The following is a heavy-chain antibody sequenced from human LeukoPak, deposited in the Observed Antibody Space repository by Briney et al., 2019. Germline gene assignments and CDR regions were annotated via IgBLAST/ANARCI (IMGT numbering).Heavy chain of an antibody. CDR2: ISYSGDT. CDR1: GYSISNSNL. D-gene: IGHD6-19*01. J-gene: IGHJ4*02. V-gene: IGHV4-28*01. Sequence: PSETLSLTCAVSGYSISNSNLWAWIRQPPGKGLEWIGYISYSGDTYYNASLTSRVTMSLDTSKNQFSLKLNSVTAVDTAMYYCATMQWLSQGGGFDYWGQGTLVTVSS. CDR3: ATMQWLSQGGGFDY.